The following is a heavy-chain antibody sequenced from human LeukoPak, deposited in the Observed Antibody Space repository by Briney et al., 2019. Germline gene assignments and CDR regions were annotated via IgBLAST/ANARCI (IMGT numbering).Heavy chain of an antibody. CDR3: ARDFDAANAYSRARPWWFDP. J-gene: IGHJ5*02. CDR1: GFTFSSYA. D-gene: IGHD6-13*01. CDR2: ISYDGSNK. Sequence: PGGSLRLSCAASGFTFSSYAMHWVRQAPGKGLEWVAVISYDGSNKYYADSVKGRFTISRDNSKNTLYLQMNSLRAEDTAVYYRARDFDAANAYSRARPWWFDPWGQGTLVTVSS. V-gene: IGHV3-30*04.